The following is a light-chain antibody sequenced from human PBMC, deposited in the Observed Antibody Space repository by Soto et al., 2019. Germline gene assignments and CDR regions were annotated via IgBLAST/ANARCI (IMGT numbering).Light chain of an antibody. CDR2: AAS. CDR3: QQSYTAPWT. J-gene: IGKJ1*01. CDR1: QNITTC. V-gene: IGKV1-39*01. Sequence: DIHMTQSPSSLSASIRDRVSITCRASQNITTCLHWYQQRPGRSPNLLIYAASHLQNGVPSRFSGSGSGPDFTLTIDSPQPEDFATYYCQQSYTAPWTFGQGTKVESK.